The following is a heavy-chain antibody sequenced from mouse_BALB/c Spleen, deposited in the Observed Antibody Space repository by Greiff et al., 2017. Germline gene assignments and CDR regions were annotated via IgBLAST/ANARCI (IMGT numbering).Heavy chain of an antibody. CDR3: ATSNYGFAWFAY. V-gene: IGHV3-6*02. Sequence: ESGPGLVKPSQSLSLTCSVTGYSITSGYYWNWIRQFPGNKLEWMGYISYDGSNNYNPSLKNRISITRDTSKNQFFLKLNSVTTEDTATYYCATSNYGFAWFAYWGQGTLVTVSA. CDR1: GYSITSGYY. D-gene: IGHD2-5*01. CDR2: ISYDGSN. J-gene: IGHJ3*01.